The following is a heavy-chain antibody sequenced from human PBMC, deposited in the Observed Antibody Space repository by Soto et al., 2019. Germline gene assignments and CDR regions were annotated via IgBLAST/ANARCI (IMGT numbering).Heavy chain of an antibody. CDR2: IIPIFGTA. J-gene: IGHJ4*02. CDR1: GGTFSSYA. CDR3: ARGVSTPVRAFDY. D-gene: IGHD3-3*01. Sequence: ASVKVSCKASGGTFSSYAISWVRQAPGQGLEWMGGIIPIFGTANYAQKFQGRVTITADKSTSTAYMELSSLRSEDTAVYYCARGVSTPVRAFDYWGQGTLVTVSS. V-gene: IGHV1-69*06.